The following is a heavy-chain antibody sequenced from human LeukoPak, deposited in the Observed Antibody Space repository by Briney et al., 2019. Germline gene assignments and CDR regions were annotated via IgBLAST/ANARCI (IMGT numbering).Heavy chain of an antibody. D-gene: IGHD4-17*01. CDR2: IYYSGST. CDR1: GGSISSYY. CDR3: ARAGMTTVTDFDY. Sequence: SETLSLTCTVSGGSISSYYWSWIRQPPGKGLEWIGYIYYSGSTNYNPSLKSRVTMSVDTSKNQFSLKLSSVTAADTAVYYCARAGMTTVTDFDYWGQGTLVTVSS. J-gene: IGHJ4*02. V-gene: IGHV4-59*12.